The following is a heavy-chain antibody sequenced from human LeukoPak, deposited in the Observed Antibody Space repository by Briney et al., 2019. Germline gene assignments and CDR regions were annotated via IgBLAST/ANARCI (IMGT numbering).Heavy chain of an antibody. V-gene: IGHV3-23*02. J-gene: IGHJ6*03. D-gene: IGHD2-21*01. CDR2: YFGSGRTT. Sequence: GGSLTLSCTPSGFTFRSFAMRWARQAPGRGLEWVSGYFGSGRTTFYGVSVKRRFTISRDNSKIPLSLQVNSLRAEDAAIFFCAKKEGDTYFSWYMDVWGKGTTVTVSS. CDR1: GFTFRSFA. CDR3: AKKEGDTYFSWYMDV.